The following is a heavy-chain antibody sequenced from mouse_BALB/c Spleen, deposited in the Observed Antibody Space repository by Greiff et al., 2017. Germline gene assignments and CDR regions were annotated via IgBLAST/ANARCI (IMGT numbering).Heavy chain of an antibody. Sequence: EVKLMESGGGLVKPGGSLKLSCAASGFTFSSYAMSWVRQSPEKRLEWVAEISSGGSYTYYPDTVTGRFTISRDNAKNTLYLEMSSLRSEDTAMYYCASHGNYGWLAYWGQGNLVTVAA. CDR2: ISSGGSYT. CDR1: GFTFSSYA. D-gene: IGHD2-1*01. V-gene: IGHV5-9-4*01. CDR3: ASHGNYGWLAY. J-gene: IGHJ3*01.